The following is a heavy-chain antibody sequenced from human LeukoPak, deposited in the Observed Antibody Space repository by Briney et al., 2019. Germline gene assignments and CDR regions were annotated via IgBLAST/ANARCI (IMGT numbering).Heavy chain of an antibody. CDR2: ICGSGGST. V-gene: IGHV3-23*01. CDR3: AKAMSSSCYSGLDY. Sequence: LGGPLSPSFQPSGLTFSAPPMSGARQPPGRGQGWVSAICGSGGSTYYADSVKGRFTISRDNSKNTLYLQMDSLRAEDTAVYHCAKAMSSSCYSGLDYWGQGILVTVSS. D-gene: IGHD2-15*01. J-gene: IGHJ4*02. CDR1: GLTFSAPP.